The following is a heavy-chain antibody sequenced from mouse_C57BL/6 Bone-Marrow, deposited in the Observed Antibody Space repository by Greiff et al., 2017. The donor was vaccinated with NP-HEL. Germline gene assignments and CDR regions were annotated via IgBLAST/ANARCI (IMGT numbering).Heavy chain of an antibody. D-gene: IGHD1-1*01. V-gene: IGHV2-5*01. J-gene: IGHJ3*01. CDR2: IWRGGST. CDR1: GFSLTSYG. Sequence: QVQLKQSGPGLVQPSQSLSITCTVSGFSLTSYGVHWVRQSPGKGLEWLGVIWRGGSTDYNVAFMSRLSITKDNSKSQVFFKMNSLQADDTAIYYCAKNFYYGSSPAWFAYWGQGTLVTVSA. CDR3: AKNFYYGSSPAWFAY.